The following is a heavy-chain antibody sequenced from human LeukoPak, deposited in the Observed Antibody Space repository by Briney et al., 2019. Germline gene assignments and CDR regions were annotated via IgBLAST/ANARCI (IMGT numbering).Heavy chain of an antibody. J-gene: IGHJ5*02. V-gene: IGHV4-34*01. CDR1: GGSFSGYY. CDR3: ARDTRVTFDP. D-gene: IGHD3-10*01. CDR2: INHSGST. Sequence: PSETLSLTCAVYGGSFSGYYWSWVRQPPGKGLEWIGEINHSGSTNYNPSLKSRVTISVDTSKNQFSLKLSSVTAADTAVYYCARDTRVTFDPWGQGTLVTVSS.